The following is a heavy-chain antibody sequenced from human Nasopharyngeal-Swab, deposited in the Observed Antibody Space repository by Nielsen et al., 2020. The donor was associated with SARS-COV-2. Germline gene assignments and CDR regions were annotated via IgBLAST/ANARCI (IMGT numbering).Heavy chain of an antibody. D-gene: IGHD1-26*01. CDR3: ARDNSKWEPRFWFDP. Sequence: GMGLEWIGYIYYSGSTNYNPSLKSRVTISVDTSKNQFSLKLSSVTAADTAVYYCARDNSKWEPRFWFDPWGQGTLVTVSS. J-gene: IGHJ5*02. V-gene: IGHV4-59*01. CDR2: IYYSGST.